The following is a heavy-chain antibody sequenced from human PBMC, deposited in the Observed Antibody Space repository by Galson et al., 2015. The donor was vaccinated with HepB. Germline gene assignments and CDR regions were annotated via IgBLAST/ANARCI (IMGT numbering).Heavy chain of an antibody. CDR3: TSNNFGYKSYDY. J-gene: IGHJ4*02. D-gene: IGHD5-18*01. V-gene: IGHV3-15*01. CDR1: GFTFSNAW. CDR2: IKSKTDGGTT. Sequence: SLRLSCAASGFTFSNAWMSWVRQAPGKGLEWVGRIKSKTDGGTTDYAAPVKGRFTISRDDSKTTLYLQMDSLKAGDTAVYFCTSNNFGYKSYDYWGQGTLVTVSS.